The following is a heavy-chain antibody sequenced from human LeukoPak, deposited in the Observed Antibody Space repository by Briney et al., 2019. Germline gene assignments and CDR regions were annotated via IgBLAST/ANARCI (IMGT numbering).Heavy chain of an antibody. Sequence: ASVKVSCKASGYTFTSYGISWVRQAPGQGLEWMGWISAYNGNTNYAQKLQGRGTMTTDTSTSTAYMELRSLRSDDTAVYYCARYYYDSSGYYSPHFDYWGQGTLVTVSS. CDR3: ARYYYDSSGYYSPHFDY. J-gene: IGHJ4*02. CDR2: ISAYNGNT. V-gene: IGHV1-18*01. D-gene: IGHD3-22*01. CDR1: GYTFTSYG.